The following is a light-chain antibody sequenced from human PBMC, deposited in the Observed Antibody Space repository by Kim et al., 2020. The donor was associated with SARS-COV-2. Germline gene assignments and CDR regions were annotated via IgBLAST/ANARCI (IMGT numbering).Light chain of an antibody. J-gene: IGKJ1*01. CDR3: QQYGDSPRT. V-gene: IGKV3-20*01. CDR2: NAS. Sequence: SPGERATLSCRASQSVRSSYLAWYQQKPGQAPRLLIYNASYRATGIPDRFSGSGSGTDFTLTISRVQPEDFAVYYCQQYGDSPRTFGQGTKVDIK. CDR1: QSVRSSY.